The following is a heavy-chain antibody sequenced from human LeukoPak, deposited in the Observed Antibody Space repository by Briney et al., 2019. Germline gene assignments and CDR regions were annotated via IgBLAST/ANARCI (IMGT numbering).Heavy chain of an antibody. CDR3: ERSITMVRGVMTWFDP. CDR1: GYTFTGYY. Sequence: ASVKVSCKASGYTFTGYYMHWVRQAPGQGREWMGWINPNSGGKNYAQKFQGRVSMTRDTCISTAYMELSRLRSEDTAVYYCERSITMVRGVMTWFDPWGQGTLVTVSS. CDR2: INPNSGGK. J-gene: IGHJ5*02. V-gene: IGHV1-2*02. D-gene: IGHD3-10*01.